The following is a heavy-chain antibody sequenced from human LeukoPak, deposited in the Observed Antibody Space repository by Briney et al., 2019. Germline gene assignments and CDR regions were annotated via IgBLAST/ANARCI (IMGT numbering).Heavy chain of an antibody. CDR1: GYTFTNYG. CDR2: ISACNGNT. V-gene: IGHV1-18*01. CDR3: AREDRHMNWFDP. J-gene: IGHJ5*02. Sequence: EASVKVSCKASGYTFTNYGISWVRQAPGQALEWMGWISACNGNTNYAQKLQGRVTMTTDTSTSTAYMERRSLRSDDTAVYFCAREDRHMNWFDPWGQGTLVTVSS.